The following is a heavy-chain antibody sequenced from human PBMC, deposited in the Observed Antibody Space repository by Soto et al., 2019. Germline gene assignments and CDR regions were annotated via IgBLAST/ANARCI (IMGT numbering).Heavy chain of an antibody. D-gene: IGHD1-26*01. J-gene: IGHJ4*02. CDR3: ARVEGSSYYFRHDC. Sequence: SETLSLTCTVSCGSISSGSYHWSWIRQHPGKGLEWIGNIYYSGSSYYNPSLKSRATISIDTSKDQFSLRLGSVIAADTAVYYCARVEGSSYYFRHDCWGRGTLVTVSS. CDR2: IYYSGSS. V-gene: IGHV4-31*03. CDR1: CGSISSGSYH.